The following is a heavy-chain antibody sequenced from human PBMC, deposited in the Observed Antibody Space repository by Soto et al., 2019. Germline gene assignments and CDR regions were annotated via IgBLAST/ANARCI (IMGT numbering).Heavy chain of an antibody. D-gene: IGHD4-17*01. CDR3: ARDSFPGDYYYYGMDV. CDR2: ISAYNGNT. V-gene: IGHV1-18*01. CDR1: GYTFTSYG. Sequence: QVQLVQSGAEVKKPGASVKVPCKASGYTFTSYGISWVRQAPGQGLEWMGWISAYNGNTNYAQKLQGRVTMTTDTSTSTAYMELRSLRSDDTAVYYCARDSFPGDYYYYGMDVWGQGTTVTVSS. J-gene: IGHJ6*02.